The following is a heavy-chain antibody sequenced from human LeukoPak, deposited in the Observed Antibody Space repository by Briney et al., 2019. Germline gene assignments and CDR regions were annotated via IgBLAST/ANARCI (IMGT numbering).Heavy chain of an antibody. CDR2: ISKSGGHT. CDR3: ATSWGPDTSAFRWGRDGMDV. Sequence: GGSLRLSCAVSGLTFDDYAMSWVRQDPGRGLEWVSAISKSGGHTYYTPSAKGRFTIYRDNSKNTQYLQMNSLRAEDSAVYYCATSWGPDTSAFRWGRDGMDVWGQGTTVIVSS. V-gene: IGHV3-23*01. J-gene: IGHJ6*02. D-gene: IGHD3-16*01. CDR1: GLTFDDYA.